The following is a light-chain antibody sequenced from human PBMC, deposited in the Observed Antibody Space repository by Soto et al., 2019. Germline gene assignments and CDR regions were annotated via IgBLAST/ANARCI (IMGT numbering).Light chain of an antibody. CDR2: AAS. Sequence: AIQLTQSPSSLSASVGDRVTITCRASQGIRSALGWYQQKPGKVPKLLIYAASTLQSGVPSRVSGSGFGTDFTLTINSLQPEDFATYYCLLDYAYFWAFGQGTKVDIK. CDR1: QGIRSA. CDR3: LLDYAYFWA. V-gene: IGKV1-6*01. J-gene: IGKJ1*01.